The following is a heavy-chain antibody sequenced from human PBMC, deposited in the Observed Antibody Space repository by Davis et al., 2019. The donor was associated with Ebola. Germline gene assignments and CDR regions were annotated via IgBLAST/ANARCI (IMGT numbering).Heavy chain of an antibody. CDR3: VRDYLFAFDS. V-gene: IGHV3-48*02. CDR2: INTRGDAR. CDR1: GFTFTSYS. D-gene: IGHD3-10*02. J-gene: IGHJ4*02. Sequence: PGGSLRLSCVTSGFTFTSYSFNWIRQPPGKWLEWIAHINTRGDARFYADSVRGRFTISTDDAANSRSLQMDSLKHEDTAVYYCVRDYLFAFDSWGQGTPVTVSS.